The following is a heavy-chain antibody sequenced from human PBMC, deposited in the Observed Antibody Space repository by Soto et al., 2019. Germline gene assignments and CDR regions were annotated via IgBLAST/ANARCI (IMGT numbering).Heavy chain of an antibody. V-gene: IGHV1-46*01. J-gene: IGHJ6*03. D-gene: IGHD2-2*01. Sequence: ASVKISCKASGYTFTSYYMHWVRQAPGQGLEWMGIINPSGGSTSYAQKFQGRVTMTRDTSTSTAYMELSSLRSEDTAVYYCARGLTIVVVPAATHPLTFMDVWGKGTTVTVSS. CDR1: GYTFTSYY. CDR3: ARGLTIVVVPAATHPLTFMDV. CDR2: INPSGGST.